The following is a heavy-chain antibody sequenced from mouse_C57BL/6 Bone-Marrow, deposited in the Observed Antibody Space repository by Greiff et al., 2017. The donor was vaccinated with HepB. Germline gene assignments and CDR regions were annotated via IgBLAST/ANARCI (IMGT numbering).Heavy chain of an antibody. CDR2: ISYDGSN. CDR3: ARDYDYDGND. CDR1: GYSITSGYY. J-gene: IGHJ2*01. Sequence: EVQLVESGPGLVKPSQSLSLTCSVTGYSITSGYYWNWIRQFPGNKLEWMGYISYDGSNNYKPSLKNRISITRDPSQNQFFLKLNSVTTEDTATYYCARDYDYDGNDCGQGTTLTVSS. D-gene: IGHD2-4*01. V-gene: IGHV3-6*01.